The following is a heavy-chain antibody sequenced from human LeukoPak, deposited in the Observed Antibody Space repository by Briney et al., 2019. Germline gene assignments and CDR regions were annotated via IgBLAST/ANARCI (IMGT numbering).Heavy chain of an antibody. Sequence: GGSLRLSCAASGFTVTSNYMSWVRQTPGKGLEWVSVIYSGARGGSAYYADSVKGRFTISRDDSKNTLYLQMNSLRAEDTAVYYCATSNYADYGDYFSLWGQGTLVTVSS. J-gene: IGHJ4*02. CDR2: IYSGARGGSA. CDR3: ATSNYADYGDYFSL. CDR1: GFTVTSNY. V-gene: IGHV3-53*01. D-gene: IGHD4-17*01.